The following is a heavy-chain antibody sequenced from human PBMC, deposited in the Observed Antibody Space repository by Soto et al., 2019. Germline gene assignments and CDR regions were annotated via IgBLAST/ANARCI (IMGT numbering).Heavy chain of an antibody. V-gene: IGHV1-46*01. CDR2: INPSGGTT. Sequence: ASVKVSCKASGYTFTSYYIHWVRQAPGQGLEWMGIINPSGGTTTYTQKFQGRVTLTRDTSTSTVYMELSSLRSEDTAVYYCSRGLSSSGYYSPWGQGTQVTVSS. D-gene: IGHD3-22*01. CDR3: SRGLSSSGYYSP. CDR1: GYTFTSYY. J-gene: IGHJ4*02.